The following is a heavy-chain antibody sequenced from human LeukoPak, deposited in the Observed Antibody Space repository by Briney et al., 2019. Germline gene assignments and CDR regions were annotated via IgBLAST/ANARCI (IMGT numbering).Heavy chain of an antibody. D-gene: IGHD3-10*01. Sequence: GGSLRLSCAASGFTFSSYEMNWVRQAPGKGLEWVGRIKSKTDGGTTDYAAPVKGRFSISRDDSKNTLYLQMNGLKTEDTAVYYCTTYASGSFGYWGQGTLVTVSS. J-gene: IGHJ4*02. CDR2: IKSKTDGGTT. CDR3: TTYASGSFGY. V-gene: IGHV3-15*01. CDR1: GFTFSSYE.